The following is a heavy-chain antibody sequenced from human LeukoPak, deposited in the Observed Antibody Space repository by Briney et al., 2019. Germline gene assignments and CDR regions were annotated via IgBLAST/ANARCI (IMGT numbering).Heavy chain of an antibody. CDR1: GGSISSYY. V-gene: IGHV4-59*01. CDR2: IYYSGST. D-gene: IGHD3-9*01. Sequence: PSETLSLTCTVFGGSISSYYWSWIRQPPGKGLEWIGYIYYSGSTNYNPSLKSRVTISVDTSKNQFSLKLSSVTAADTAVYYCARTIQVYNYDILTGYYYYFDYWGQGTLVTVSS. CDR3: ARTIQVYNYDILTGYYYYFDY. J-gene: IGHJ4*02.